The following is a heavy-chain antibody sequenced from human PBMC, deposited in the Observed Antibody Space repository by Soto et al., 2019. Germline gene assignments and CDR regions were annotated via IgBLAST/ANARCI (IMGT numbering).Heavy chain of an antibody. CDR2: MHYTGKT. CDR3: ARVYGRGDYFDF. D-gene: IGHD1-26*01. V-gene: IGHV4-30-4*01. CDR1: GTTISSGDHY. J-gene: IGHJ4*02. Sequence: QVQLQESGPGLLKPSQTLSLTCTVSGTTISSGDHYWSWIRQAPGKGLEWIGYMHYTGKTYYNTSLQSRVTLSVDTSKNQFSLKMTSVTAADTAMYFCARVYGRGDYFDFWGRGTLVSVSS.